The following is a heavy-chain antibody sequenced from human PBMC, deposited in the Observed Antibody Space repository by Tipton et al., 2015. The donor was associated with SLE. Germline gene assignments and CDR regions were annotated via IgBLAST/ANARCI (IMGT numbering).Heavy chain of an antibody. CDR2: T. V-gene: IGHV4-39*07. CDR3: ARGYCSDGVCYGFGFFDY. Sequence: TCYNPSLKSRVIISLDTSRNHFSLKLTSVTAADTAVYFCARGYCSDGVCYGFGFFDYWGQGNLVTVSS. J-gene: IGHJ4*02. D-gene: IGHD2-8*01.